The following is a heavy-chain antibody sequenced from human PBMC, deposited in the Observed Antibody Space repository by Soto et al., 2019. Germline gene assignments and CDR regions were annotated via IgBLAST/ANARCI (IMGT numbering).Heavy chain of an antibody. V-gene: IGHV3-21*01. CDR1: GFTFSSYS. J-gene: IGHJ4*02. CDR3: ARGPYSSSWDATPRQEYYFDD. D-gene: IGHD6-13*01. CDR2: ISSSSSYI. Sequence: GGSLRLSCAASGFTFSSYSMNWVRQAPGRGLEWVSSISSSSSYIYYADSVKGRFTISRDNAKNSLYLQMNSLRAEDTAVYYCARGPYSSSWDATPRQEYYFDDWGQGTLVTVSS.